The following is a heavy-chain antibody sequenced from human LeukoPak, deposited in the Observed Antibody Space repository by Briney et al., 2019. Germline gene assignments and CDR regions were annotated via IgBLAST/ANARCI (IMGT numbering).Heavy chain of an antibody. J-gene: IGHJ4*02. D-gene: IGHD2/OR15-2a*01. CDR1: GFTFSTFA. Sequence: GGSLRLSCEASGFTFSTFAMIWVRQPPGKGLEWASSIFPSGGEIHYADSVRGRFTISRDNSKSTLSLQMNSLRAEDTAIYYCATYRQVLLPFESWGQGTLVTVSS. CDR3: ATYRQVLLPFES. CDR2: IFPSGGEI. V-gene: IGHV3-23*01.